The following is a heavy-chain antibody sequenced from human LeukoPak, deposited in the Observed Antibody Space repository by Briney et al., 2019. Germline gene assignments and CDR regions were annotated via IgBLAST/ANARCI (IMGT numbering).Heavy chain of an antibody. CDR3: ALRKSNYFYFGMDV. D-gene: IGHD6-6*01. Sequence: ASVKVSCKASGYTFTAYDTIWVRQASGQGLEWMGWINPDNGNTGYAQKFQGRVTMTRNTSISTAYMELGGLRSDDTAVYYCALRKSNYFYFGMDVWGQGTAVTVSS. CDR1: GYTFTAYD. V-gene: IGHV1-8*01. J-gene: IGHJ6*02. CDR2: INPDNGNT.